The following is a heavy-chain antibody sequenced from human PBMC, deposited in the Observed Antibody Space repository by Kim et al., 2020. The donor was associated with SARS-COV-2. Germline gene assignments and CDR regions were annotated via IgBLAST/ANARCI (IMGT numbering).Heavy chain of an antibody. J-gene: IGHJ6*02. Sequence: GGSLRLSCAASGFTFSGSAMHWVRQASGKGLEWVGRIRSKANSYATASAASVKGRFTISRDDSKNTAYLQMNSLKTEDTAVYYCTRALDGLWFGESNYYYGMDVWGQGTTVTVSS. D-gene: IGHD3-10*01. CDR3: TRALDGLWFGESNYYYGMDV. CDR1: GFTFSGSA. V-gene: IGHV3-73*01. CDR2: IRSKANSYAT.